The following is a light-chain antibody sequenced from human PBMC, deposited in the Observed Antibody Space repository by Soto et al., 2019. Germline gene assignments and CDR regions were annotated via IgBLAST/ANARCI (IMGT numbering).Light chain of an antibody. V-gene: IGLV2-14*01. CDR1: SSDVGGYNY. Sequence: QSALTQSASVSGSPGQSITISCTGTSSDVGGYNYVSWYQQHPGKAPKLMIYDVSNRPSGVSNRFSGSKSGNTASLTISGIQAEDEADYYCSSYTISSTLVVFGGGTKLTVL. J-gene: IGLJ2*01. CDR2: DVS. CDR3: SSYTISSTLVV.